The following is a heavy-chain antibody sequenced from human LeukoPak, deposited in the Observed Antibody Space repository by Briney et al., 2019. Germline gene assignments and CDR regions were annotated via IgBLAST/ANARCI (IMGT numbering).Heavy chain of an antibody. CDR1: GYTFTSYG. CDR3: ARDRYYDFWSGQSSGMDV. J-gene: IGHJ6*02. V-gene: IGHV1-18*01. D-gene: IGHD3-3*01. Sequence: ASVKVSCKASGYTFTSYGISWVRQAPGQGLEWMGWISAYNGNTNYAQKLQGRVTMTTDTSTSTAYMELRSLRSDDTAVYYCARDRYYDFWSGQSSGMDVWGQGTTVTVSS. CDR2: ISAYNGNT.